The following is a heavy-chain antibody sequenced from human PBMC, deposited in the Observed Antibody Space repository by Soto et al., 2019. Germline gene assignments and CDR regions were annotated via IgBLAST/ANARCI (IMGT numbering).Heavy chain of an antibody. CDR3: ARRLDYHCFDP. J-gene: IGHJ5*02. CDR1: GFSLSTSGVG. V-gene: IGHV2-5*02. D-gene: IGHD2-2*03. CDR2: FYWDDDK. Sequence: QITLKESGPPLVKPTQTLTLTCTFSGFSLSTSGVGVGWIRQPPGKALEWLALFYWDDDKRYSPSLKSRLTITKDTSKNQVVLPMTNMDPVDTATYYCARRLDYHCFDPWGQGILVTVSS.